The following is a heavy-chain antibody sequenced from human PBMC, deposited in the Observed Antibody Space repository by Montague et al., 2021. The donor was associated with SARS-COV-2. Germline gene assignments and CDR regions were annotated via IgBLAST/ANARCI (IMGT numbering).Heavy chain of an antibody. V-gene: IGHV3-30*04. J-gene: IGHJ6*02. CDR1: GFTFNNYA. CDR2: ISYEGSIT. D-gene: IGHD3-22*01. Sequence: SLRLSCAASGFTFNNYAMHWVRQAPGKGLEWVALISYEGSITHYTHSLNGRFTIPRDRSKNTLYLKMNSLRVEDAAVYYFARAQSFKVVTLYPGMDVWGQGTTVTVSS. CDR3: ARAQSFKVVTLYPGMDV.